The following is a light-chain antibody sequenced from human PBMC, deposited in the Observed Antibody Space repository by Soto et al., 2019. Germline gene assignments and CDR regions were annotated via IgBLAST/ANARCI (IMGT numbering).Light chain of an antibody. V-gene: IGLV2-23*01. CDR3: YSYAGSSIDV. CDR2: EDS. J-gene: IGLJ1*01. CDR1: TSDVGSYSL. Sequence: QSVLTQPASVSGSPGQSITMSCTGTTSDVGSYSLLSWYQQHPGKAPKLMIYEDSKRPSGVSNRFSGSKSGNTASLTISGLQAEDEADYYCYSYAGSSIDVFGTGTKVTV.